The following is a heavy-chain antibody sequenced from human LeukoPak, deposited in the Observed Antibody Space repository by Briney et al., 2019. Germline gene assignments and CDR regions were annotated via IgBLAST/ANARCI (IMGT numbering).Heavy chain of an antibody. CDR1: GGSISSGGYY. CDR3: ARDCADFWSGYYTGASNWFDP. D-gene: IGHD3-3*01. CDR2: IYYSGST. V-gene: IGHV4-31*03. Sequence: PSQTLSLTCTVSGGSISSGGYYWSWIRQHPGKGWEWIGYIYYSGSTYYNPSLKSRVTISEDTSKNQFSLKLSSVTAADTAVYYCARDCADFWSGYYTGASNWFDPWGQGTLVTVSS. J-gene: IGHJ5*02.